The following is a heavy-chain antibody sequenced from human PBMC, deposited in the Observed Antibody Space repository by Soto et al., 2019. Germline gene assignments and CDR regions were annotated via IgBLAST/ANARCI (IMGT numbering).Heavy chain of an antibody. CDR3: ARDRSISRSGSYYMSFDY. CDR2: ISYDGSNK. Sequence: GGSLRLSCAASGFTFSSYAMHWVRQAPGKGLEWVAGISYDGSNKYYADSVKGRFTISRDNSKNTLYLQMNSLRAEDTAVYYCARDRSISRSGSYYMSFDYWGQGTLVTVSS. J-gene: IGHJ4*02. CDR1: GFTFSSYA. V-gene: IGHV3-30-3*01. D-gene: IGHD3-10*01.